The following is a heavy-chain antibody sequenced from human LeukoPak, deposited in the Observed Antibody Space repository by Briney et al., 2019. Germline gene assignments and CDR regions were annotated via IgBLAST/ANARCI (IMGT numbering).Heavy chain of an antibody. J-gene: IGHJ5*02. CDR1: GGSISSYY. D-gene: IGHD6-6*01. V-gene: IGHV4-59*01. CDR3: ARQGSSLAPLGP. Sequence: SETLSLTCTVSGGSISSYYWSWIRQPPGKGLEWIGYIYYSGSTNNNPSLKSRVTISVDTSKNQFSLKLSSVTAADTAVYYCARQGSSLAPLGPWGQGTLVTVSS. CDR2: IYYSGST.